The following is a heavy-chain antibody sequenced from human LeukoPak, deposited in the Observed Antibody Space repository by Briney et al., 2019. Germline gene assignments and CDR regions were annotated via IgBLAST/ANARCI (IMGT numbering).Heavy chain of an antibody. J-gene: IGHJ4*01. CDR2: ISGSGGST. Sequence: GGSLRLSCAASGLTFSSHAMSWVRQAPSKGLEGVSAISGSGGSTYYADSVKRCFTICNDNSKNTLYLQMNRLAADDTAEYYGKRYWLVQSFYSYFDYWGHGTLVTVSS. CDR1: GLTFSSHA. D-gene: IGHD6-19*01. V-gene: IGHV3-23*01. CDR3: KRYWLVQSFYSYFDY.